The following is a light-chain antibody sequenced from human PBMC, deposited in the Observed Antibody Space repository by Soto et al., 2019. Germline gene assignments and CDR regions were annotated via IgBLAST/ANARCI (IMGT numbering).Light chain of an antibody. Sequence: EIVLTQSPGTLSLSPGERATISCRASQSVSSSYLAWYQQKPGQAPRLLIYGASSRATGIPDRFSGSGSVTDFALTISRLEPEDFAVYYCQQYGSSLWTFGQGTKV. CDR3: QQYGSSLWT. CDR1: QSVSSSY. CDR2: GAS. V-gene: IGKV3-20*01. J-gene: IGKJ1*01.